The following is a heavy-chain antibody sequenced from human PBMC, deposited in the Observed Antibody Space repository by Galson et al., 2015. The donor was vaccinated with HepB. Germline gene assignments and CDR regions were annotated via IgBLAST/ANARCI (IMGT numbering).Heavy chain of an antibody. CDR3: ARLAPGGNVGYCSSTSCYRYYYYYYGMDV. D-gene: IGHD2-2*01. V-gene: IGHV4-34*01. CDR1: GFTFSSYG. J-gene: IGHJ6*02. CDR2: INHSGST. Sequence: LRLSCAASGFTFSSYGMRWIRQPPGKGLEWIGEINHSGSTNYNPSLKSRVTISVDTSKNQFSLKLSSVTAADTAVYYCARLAPGGNVGYCSSTSCYRYYYYYYGMDVWGQGTTVTVSS.